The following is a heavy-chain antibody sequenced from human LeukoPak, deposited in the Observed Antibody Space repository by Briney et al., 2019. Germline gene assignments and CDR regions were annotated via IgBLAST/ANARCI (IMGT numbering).Heavy chain of an antibody. V-gene: IGHV1-2*06. J-gene: IGHJ4*02. CDR1: GYSFFAYF. CDR2: INSTSGAT. Sequence: ASVKVSCKTSGYSFFAYFINWVRQAPGQELQWMRRINSTSGATEYETSLQGRVTMTRDTSISTAYVEVSTLISDDTAVYYCARDLSSTPNWEFDYWGQGTQVTVSS. CDR3: ARDLSSTPNWEFDY. D-gene: IGHD1-26*01.